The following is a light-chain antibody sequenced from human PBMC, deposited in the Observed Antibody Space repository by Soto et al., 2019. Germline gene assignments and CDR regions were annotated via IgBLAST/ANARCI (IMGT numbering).Light chain of an antibody. Sequence: QSVLTQPASVSGSPGQSITISCTGTSSDVGGYAYVSWYQLHPGKAPKLMVFEVSNRPSGVSYRFSGSKSGNTASLTISGLQAEDEGDYFCSSYSSSTDYLFRTGTQLTVL. CDR2: EVS. CDR1: SSDVGGYAY. J-gene: IGLJ1*01. CDR3: SSYSSSTDYL. V-gene: IGLV2-14*01.